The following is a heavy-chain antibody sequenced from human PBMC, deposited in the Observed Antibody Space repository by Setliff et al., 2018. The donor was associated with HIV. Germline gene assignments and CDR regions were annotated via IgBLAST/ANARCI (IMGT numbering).Heavy chain of an antibody. J-gene: IGHJ4*01. Sequence: SETLSLTCAAYGGSFRGYYWSWIRQPPGKGLEWLGEINHSGSTAYTLALESRVSMSIDTSKNQFSLKLTSVTAADTAIYYCARGRDYTGSWFRPFYLDFWGHGNWVTVSS. CDR1: GGSFRGYY. CDR2: INHSGST. V-gene: IGHV4-34*01. CDR3: ARGRDYTGSWFRPFYLDF. D-gene: IGHD3-3*01.